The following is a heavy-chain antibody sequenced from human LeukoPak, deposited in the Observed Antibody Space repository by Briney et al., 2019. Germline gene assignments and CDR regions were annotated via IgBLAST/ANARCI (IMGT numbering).Heavy chain of an antibody. CDR3: ARGIVGATTSDTIDY. J-gene: IGHJ4*02. CDR1: GGSFSGYY. CDR2: INHSGST. V-gene: IGHV4-34*01. Sequence: SETLSLSCAVYGGSFSGYYWSWIRQPPGTGLEWFGEINHSGSTNYNPPLKSRVTISVDTSKNQFSLKLSSVTAADTAVYYCARGIVGATTSDTIDYWGQGTLVTVSS. D-gene: IGHD1-26*01.